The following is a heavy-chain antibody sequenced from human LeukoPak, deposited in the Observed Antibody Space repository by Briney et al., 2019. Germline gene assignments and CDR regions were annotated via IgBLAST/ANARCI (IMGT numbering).Heavy chain of an antibody. D-gene: IGHD3-10*01. CDR1: GFTFTSFG. V-gene: IGHV3-23*01. CDR3: AKGDGFGLLWFAEVFDY. Sequence: GGSLRLSCVASGFTFTSFGMNWVRQAPGKGLEWVSVISGSGGRTHYADSVKGRFTISRDNSKKTLYLQMNSLRAEDTAVYYCAKGDGFGLLWFAEVFDYWGQGTLVTVSS. J-gene: IGHJ4*02. CDR2: ISGSGGRT.